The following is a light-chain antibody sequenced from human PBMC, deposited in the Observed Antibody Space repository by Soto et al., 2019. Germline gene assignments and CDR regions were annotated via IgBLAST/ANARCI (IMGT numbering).Light chain of an antibody. CDR2: GAS. CDR3: QQYHNWPPQYT. J-gene: IGKJ2*01. Sequence: EIVMTQSPATLSVSPGERATVSCRASQTVSSNLAWYQQKPGQAPRLLIHGASTRATSVPARFSGSGSGTEFTLTISSLQSEDFAVYYCQQYHNWPPQYTFGQGTKLQMK. V-gene: IGKV3-15*01. CDR1: QTVSSN.